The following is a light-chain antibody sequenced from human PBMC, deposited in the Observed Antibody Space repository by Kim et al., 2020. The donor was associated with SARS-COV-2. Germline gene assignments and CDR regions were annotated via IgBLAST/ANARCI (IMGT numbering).Light chain of an antibody. V-gene: IGKV1-39*01. J-gene: IGKJ2*01. CDR1: QSISTY. Sequence: DIQMTQSPASLSASVGDKVTVTCRASQSISTYLNWFQQKPGKPPKLLIYAASTFQSGVLRRFTGGGSGTDFTLTINSLQPEDFAIYFCQQSYSPPYTLGQGTKLEI. CDR3: QQSYSPPYT. CDR2: AAS.